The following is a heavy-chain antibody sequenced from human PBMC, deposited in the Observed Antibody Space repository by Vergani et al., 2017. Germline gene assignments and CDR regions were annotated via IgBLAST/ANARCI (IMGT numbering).Heavy chain of an antibody. CDR1: GFTFSTYP. CDR3: VREGSYCGSTTCRKPSYVYYYHMDV. J-gene: IGHJ6*03. CDR2: IYYDGSKK. D-gene: IGHD2-21*01. V-gene: IGHV3-33*01. Sequence: QVQLVESGGGVVQPGRSLRLSCTSSGFTFSTYPMHWVRQAPGKGLEWVAIIYYDGSKKYYADSVKGRFTISRDNSRNTLDLLMSSLRAEDTAIYYCVREGSYCGSTTCRKPSYVYYYHMDVWGEGTTVTVSS.